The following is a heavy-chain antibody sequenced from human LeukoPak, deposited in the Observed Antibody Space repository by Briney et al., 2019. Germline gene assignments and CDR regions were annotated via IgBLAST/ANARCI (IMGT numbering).Heavy chain of an antibody. CDR1: GGSISSISYH. CDR2: IYYSGST. Sequence: PSETLSLTCNVSGGSISSISYHWGWIRQPPGKGLDWIGSIYYSGSTYYNPSLKSRVTISVDTSKNQFSLKLSSVTAADTAVHYCARESPQNGSGLGRWGQGTLVTVSS. V-gene: IGHV4-39*07. J-gene: IGHJ4*02. D-gene: IGHD3-10*01. CDR3: ARESPQNGSGLGR.